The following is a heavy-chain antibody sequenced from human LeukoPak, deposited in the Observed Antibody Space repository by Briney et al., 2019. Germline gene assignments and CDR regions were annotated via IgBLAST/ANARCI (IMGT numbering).Heavy chain of an antibody. CDR1: GYTFTSYY. CDR3: ARALYSSGWWAYYYYGMDV. V-gene: IGHV1-46*01. D-gene: IGHD6-19*01. CDR2: INPSGGST. Sequence: ASVKVSCKASGYTFTSYYMHWVRQAPGQGLEWMGIINPSGGSTSYAQKFQGRVTMTRDTSTSTVYMELSSLRSEDTAVYYCARALYSSGWWAYYYYGMDVWGQGTMVTVSS. J-gene: IGHJ6*02.